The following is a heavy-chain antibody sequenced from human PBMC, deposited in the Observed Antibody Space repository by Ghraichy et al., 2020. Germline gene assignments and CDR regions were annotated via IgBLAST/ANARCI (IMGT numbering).Heavy chain of an antibody. Sequence: SETLSLTCAVSGASINNGGFYLTWIRHHPGKGLEWIGYISSSGNTYYNPSLKSRLTMSVDTSKSHFSLKLTSVTAADTAVYYCARVVVDHGSGTYAGYFGPWGQGTLVTVSS. CDR3: ARVVVDHGSGTYAGYFGP. J-gene: IGHJ5*02. CDR2: ISSSGNT. V-gene: IGHV4-31*11. D-gene: IGHD3-10*01. CDR1: GASINNGGFY.